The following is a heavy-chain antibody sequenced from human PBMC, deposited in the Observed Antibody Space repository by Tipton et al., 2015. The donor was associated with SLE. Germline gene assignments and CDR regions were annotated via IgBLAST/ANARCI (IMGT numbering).Heavy chain of an antibody. J-gene: IGHJ1*01. CDR2: VTWDSGSI. CDR3: AKDMGYCSSTSCLGGYLHH. Sequence: RSLRLSCAASGFTFDDYAMHWVRQAPGKGLEWVSGVTWDSGSIGYADSVKGRFTISRDNAKNSLYLQMNSLRPEDTAFYYCAKDMGYCSSTSCLGGYLHHWGQGTLVTVSS. CDR1: GFTFDDYA. D-gene: IGHD2-2*01. V-gene: IGHV3-9*01.